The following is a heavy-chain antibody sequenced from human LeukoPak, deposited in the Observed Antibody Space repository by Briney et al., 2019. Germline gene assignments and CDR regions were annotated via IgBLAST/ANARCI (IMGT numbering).Heavy chain of an antibody. D-gene: IGHD3-10*01. CDR3: TTDYGSGSYHYFNY. Sequence: GGSLRLSCAASGFTFSNAWMSWVRQAPGKGLEWVGRIKSKTDDGTTDYAAPVKGRFTILRDDSKNTLYLQMNSLKTEDTAVYYCTTDYGSGSYHYFNYWGQGTLVTVSS. J-gene: IGHJ4*02. CDR2: IKSKTDDGTT. V-gene: IGHV3-15*01. CDR1: GFTFSNAW.